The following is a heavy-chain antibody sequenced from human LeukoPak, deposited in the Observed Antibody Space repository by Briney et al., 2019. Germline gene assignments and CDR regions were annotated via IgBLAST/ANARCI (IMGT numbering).Heavy chain of an antibody. V-gene: IGHV3-66*01. CDR2: IYSGGST. Sequence: HPGGSLRLSCAASGFTVSSNYMSWVRQAPGKGLEWVSVIYSGGSTYYADSVKGRFTISRDNSKNTLYLQMNSLRAEDTAVYYCARFISTEDPPRTYYYYGMDVWGQGTTVTVS. CDR3: ARFISTEDPPRTYYYYGMDV. D-gene: IGHD3-3*02. CDR1: GFTVSSNY. J-gene: IGHJ6*02.